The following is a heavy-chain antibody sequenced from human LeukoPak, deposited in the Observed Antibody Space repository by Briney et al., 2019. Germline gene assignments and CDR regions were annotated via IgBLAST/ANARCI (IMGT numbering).Heavy chain of an antibody. CDR3: ARDTFAIAAATYFQH. CDR2: ISAYNGNT. D-gene: IGHD6-13*01. J-gene: IGHJ1*01. CDR1: GYTFTSSG. Sequence: ASVKVSCKASGYTFTSSGISWVRQAPGQGLEWMGWISAYNGNTNYAQKLQGRVTMTTDTSTSTAYMELRSLRSDDTAVYYCARDTFAIAAATYFQHWGQGTLVTVSS. V-gene: IGHV1-18*01.